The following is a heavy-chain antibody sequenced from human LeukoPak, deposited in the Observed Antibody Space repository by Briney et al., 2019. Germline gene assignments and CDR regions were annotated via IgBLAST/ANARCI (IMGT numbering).Heavy chain of an antibody. D-gene: IGHD6-19*01. J-gene: IGHJ4*02. V-gene: IGHV4-31*03. CDR2: IYYSGST. CDR3: ARGSYSSGWYIDY. Sequence: SETLSLTCTVSGGSLSSGGYYWSWIRQHPGKGLEWIGYIYYSGSTYYNPSLKSRVTISVDTSKNQFSLKLSSVTAADTAVYYCARGSYSSGWYIDYWGQGTLVTVSS. CDR1: GGSLSSGGYY.